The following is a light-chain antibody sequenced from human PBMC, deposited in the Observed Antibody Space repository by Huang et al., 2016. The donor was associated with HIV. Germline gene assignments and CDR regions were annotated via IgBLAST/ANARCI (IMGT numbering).Light chain of an antibody. Sequence: EIVMTQSPGTLSVSPGERATLSCRASQSVRSNLAWYQQKPGQAPRLLIYDASTRATGVPARFSGSGSCKQFTLSISSLQSEDFAVYYCQQYDNWPPFTFGPGTKVDI. CDR3: QQYDNWPPFT. V-gene: IGKV3-15*01. J-gene: IGKJ3*01. CDR2: DAS. CDR1: QSVRSN.